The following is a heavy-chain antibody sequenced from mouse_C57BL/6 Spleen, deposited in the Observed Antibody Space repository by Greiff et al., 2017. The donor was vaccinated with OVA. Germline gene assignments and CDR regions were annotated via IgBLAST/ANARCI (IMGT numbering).Heavy chain of an antibody. J-gene: IGHJ1*03. Sequence: EVQLVESEGGLVQPGSSMKLSCTASGFTFSDYYMAWVRQVPEKGLEWVANINYDGSSTYYLDSLKSRFIISRDNAKNILYLQMSSLKSEDTATYYCARGGYYGSSYYWYFDVWGTGTTVTVSS. CDR1: GFTFSDYY. CDR2: INYDGSST. V-gene: IGHV5-16*01. CDR3: ARGGYYGSSYYWYFDV. D-gene: IGHD1-1*01.